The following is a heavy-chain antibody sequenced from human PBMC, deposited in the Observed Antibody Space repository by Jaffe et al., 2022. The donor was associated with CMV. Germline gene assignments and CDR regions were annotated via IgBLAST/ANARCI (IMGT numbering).Heavy chain of an antibody. V-gene: IGHV3-33*08. CDR2: IWYDGSNK. CDR3: ARPGLGYCSGGSCSTNWFDP. Sequence: QVQLVESGGGVVQPGRSLRLSCAASGFTFSSYGMHWVRQAPGKGLEWVAVIWYDGSNKYYADSVKGRFTISRDNSKNTLYLQMNSLRAEDTAVYYCARPGLGYCSGGSCSTNWFDPWGQGTLVTVSS. D-gene: IGHD2-15*01. CDR1: GFTFSSYG. J-gene: IGHJ5*02.